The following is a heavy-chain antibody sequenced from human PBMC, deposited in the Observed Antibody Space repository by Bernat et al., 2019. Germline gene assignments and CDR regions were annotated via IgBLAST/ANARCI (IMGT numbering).Heavy chain of an antibody. Sequence: QLQLQESGPGLVKPSETLSLTCTVSGGSISSSSYYWGWIRQPPGKGLEWIGSIYYSGSTYYNPSLKSRVTISLDTSRSQFSLNLSSVTAADTAIYYCARALEHSYSSTWGRFDPWGQGTLVTVSS. J-gene: IGHJ5*02. CDR3: ARALEHSYSSTWGRFDP. CDR1: GGSISSSSYY. D-gene: IGHD3-10*01. CDR2: IYYSGST. V-gene: IGHV4-39*07.